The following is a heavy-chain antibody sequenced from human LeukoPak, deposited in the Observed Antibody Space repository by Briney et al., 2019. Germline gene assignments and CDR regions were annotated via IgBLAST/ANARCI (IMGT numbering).Heavy chain of an antibody. J-gene: IGHJ4*02. V-gene: IGHV4-59*12. D-gene: IGHD3-10*01. CDR1: GGSISSYY. CDR3: AREGPMVRGSGVGY. CDR2: IYYSGST. Sequence: SETLSLTCTVSGGSISSYYWSWIRQPPGKGLEWIGYIYYSGSTNYNPSLKSRVTISVDTSKNQFSLRLRSVTAADTAVYYCAREGPMVRGSGVGYWGQGTLVTVSS.